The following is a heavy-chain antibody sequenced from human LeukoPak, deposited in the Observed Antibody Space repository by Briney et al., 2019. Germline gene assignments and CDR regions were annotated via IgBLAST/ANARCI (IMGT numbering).Heavy chain of an antibody. V-gene: IGHV4-34*01. CDR3: ATKGYYDSSGYSYDY. D-gene: IGHD3-22*01. J-gene: IGHJ4*02. CDR1: GDSTSNFY. Sequence: SETLSLTCTVSGDSTSNFYWNWIRQPPGKGLEWIGEINHSGSTNYNPSLKSRVTISVDTSKNQFSLTLSSVTAADTAVYYCATKGYYDSSGYSYDYWGQGTLVTVSS. CDR2: INHSGST.